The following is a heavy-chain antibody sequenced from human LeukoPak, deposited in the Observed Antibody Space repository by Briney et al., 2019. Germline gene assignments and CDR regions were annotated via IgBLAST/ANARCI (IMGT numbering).Heavy chain of an antibody. V-gene: IGHV4-4*07. CDR3: AGHGPLWTSDY. CDR2: IYTRGGT. J-gene: IGHJ4*02. D-gene: IGHD3/OR15-3a*01. Sequence: SETLSLTCTVSGGSISSYYWSWIRQPAGKGLEWIGRIYTRGGTNYNPSLKSRITVSVDTSKSQFSLKLSSVTAADTAVYYCAGHGPLWTSDYWGQGTLVTVSS. CDR1: GGSISSYY.